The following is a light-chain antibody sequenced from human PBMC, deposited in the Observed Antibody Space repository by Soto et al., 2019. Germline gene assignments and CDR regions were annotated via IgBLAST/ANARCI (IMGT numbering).Light chain of an antibody. CDR2: DVS. Sequence: EIILTQSPATLSVSPGERATLFCRASQSVATNIAWYQQKPGQAPRLLISDVSSRATGIPARFSGSGSGTEFTLTISSLQSEDFAVYYCQQYSSTPYTFGQGTNLEIK. CDR3: QQYSSTPYT. J-gene: IGKJ2*01. V-gene: IGKV3-15*01. CDR1: QSVATN.